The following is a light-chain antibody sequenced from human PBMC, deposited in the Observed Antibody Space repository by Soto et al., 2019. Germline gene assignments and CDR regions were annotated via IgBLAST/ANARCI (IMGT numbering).Light chain of an antibody. CDR1: QSINSW. Sequence: DIQTTQSPSTLSASVGDRVTITCRASQSINSWLAWYQQKPGKAPQVLIYKASSLESGAPSRFSGSGSGTEFTLTISSLQPDDFATYYCEQFNSYPVAFGQGTKVEIK. CDR3: EQFNSYPVA. V-gene: IGKV1-5*03. J-gene: IGKJ1*01. CDR2: KAS.